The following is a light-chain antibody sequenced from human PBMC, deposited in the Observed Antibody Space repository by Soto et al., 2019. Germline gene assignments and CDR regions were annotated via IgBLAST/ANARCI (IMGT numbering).Light chain of an antibody. CDR1: QRISSW. V-gene: IGKV1-5*03. Sequence: DIQMTQSPSTLSPSVGDRVTITCRASQRISSWLAWYQQKPGKAPKLLIYEASILQSGVPSRFSGSGSGTEFTLTISSLQPDDFATYYCQHFLSYPLTFGGGNKVDI. CDR2: EAS. CDR3: QHFLSYPLT. J-gene: IGKJ4*01.